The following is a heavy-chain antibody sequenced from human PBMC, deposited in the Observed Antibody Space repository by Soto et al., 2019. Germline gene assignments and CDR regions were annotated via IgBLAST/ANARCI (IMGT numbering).Heavy chain of an antibody. D-gene: IGHD3-22*01. CDR1: GFTFSNAW. Sequence: GGSLRRSFAASGFTFSNAWMNWVRQAPGKGLEWVGRIKSKTDGGTTDYAAPVKGRFTISRDDSKNTLYLQMNSLKTEDTAVYYCTTEVAFTMIVVVIAHWGHGTLVTVSS. J-gene: IGHJ4*01. CDR2: IKSKTDGGTT. CDR3: TTEVAFTMIVVVIAH. V-gene: IGHV3-15*07.